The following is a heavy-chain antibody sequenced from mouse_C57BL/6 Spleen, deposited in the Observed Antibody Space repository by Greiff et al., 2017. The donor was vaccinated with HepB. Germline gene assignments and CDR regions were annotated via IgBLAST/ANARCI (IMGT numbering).Heavy chain of an antibody. J-gene: IGHJ3*01. D-gene: IGHD1-1*01. CDR1: GFNIKDYY. CDR3: ARRDYYGSSYDAY. V-gene: IGHV14-1*01. CDR2: IDPEDGDT. Sequence: VQLQQSGAELVRPGASVKLSCTASGFNIKDYYMHWVKQRPEQGLEWIGRIDPEDGDTEYAPKFQGKATMTADTSSNTAYLQLSSLTSEDSAVYYCARRDYYGSSYDAYWGQGTLVTVSA.